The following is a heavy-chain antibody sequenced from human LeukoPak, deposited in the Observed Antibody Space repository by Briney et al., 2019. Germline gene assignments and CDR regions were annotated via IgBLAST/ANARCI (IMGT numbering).Heavy chain of an antibody. D-gene: IGHD6-13*01. CDR3: ARAAAAGDYYFDY. V-gene: IGHV3-7*03. CDR1: GFTFSSYW. J-gene: IGHJ4*02. Sequence: QTGGSLRLSCAASGFTFSSYWMSWVRQAPGKGLEWVANIKQDGSEKYYVDSVKGRFTISRDNAKNSLYLRMNSLRAEDTAVYYCARAAAAGDYYFDYWGQGTLVTVSS. CDR2: IKQDGSEK.